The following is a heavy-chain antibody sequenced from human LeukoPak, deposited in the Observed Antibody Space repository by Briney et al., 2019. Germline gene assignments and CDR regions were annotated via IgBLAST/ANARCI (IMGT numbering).Heavy chain of an antibody. CDR3: ATFVMDDYGDYSSDY. CDR2: IYHSGTT. D-gene: IGHD4-17*01. CDR1: GYFITSGYY. J-gene: IGHJ4*02. Sequence: PSETLSLTCTVSGYFITSGYYWGWIRQSPGKGLEWIGSIYHSGTTYYNPSLKSRVTISVDTSKNQFSLRLSSVTAADTAVYYCATFVMDDYGDYSSDYWGQGTLVTVSS. V-gene: IGHV4-38-2*02.